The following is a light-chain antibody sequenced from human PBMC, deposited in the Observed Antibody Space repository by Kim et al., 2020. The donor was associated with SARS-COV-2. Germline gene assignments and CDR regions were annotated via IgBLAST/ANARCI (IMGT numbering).Light chain of an antibody. CDR3: QQYGSSPLT. J-gene: IGKJ4*01. Sequence: EIVLTQSPGTLSLSPGERATLSCRASQSVRSSYLAWYQQKPGQDPRLLIHGASSRATGIPDRFSGSGSGTDFTLTISRLEPEDFAVYYCQQYGSSPLTFGGGTKLEIK. V-gene: IGKV3-20*01. CDR1: QSVRSSY. CDR2: GAS.